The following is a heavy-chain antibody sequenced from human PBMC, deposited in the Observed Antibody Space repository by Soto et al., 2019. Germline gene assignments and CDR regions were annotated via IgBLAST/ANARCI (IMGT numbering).Heavy chain of an antibody. Sequence: QVQLVESGGDVVQPGRSLRLSCTASGSTLSTYDILWVRQAPGRGLEWVAHIVPDGSRAYYADSVKGRFTISRDNARNTVYLQLDSLRPEDTAVYHCVRGPSRGAFDIWGQGTLVTVSS. CDR2: IVPDGSRA. CDR3: VRGPSRGAFDI. V-gene: IGHV3-30-3*01. J-gene: IGHJ3*02. CDR1: GSTLSTYD.